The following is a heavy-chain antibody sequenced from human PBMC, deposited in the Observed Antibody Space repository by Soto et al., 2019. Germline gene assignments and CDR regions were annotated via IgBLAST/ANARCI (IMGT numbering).Heavy chain of an antibody. CDR3: ARGDYYDSSGPFSDAFDI. CDR1: GFTFSSYA. Sequence: GGSLRLSCAASGFTFSSYAMHWVRQAPGKGLEYVSAISSNGGSTYYANSVKGRFTISRDNSKNTLYLQMGSLRAEDMAVYYCARGDYYDSSGPFSDAFDIWGQGTMVTVSS. V-gene: IGHV3-64*01. CDR2: ISSNGGST. D-gene: IGHD3-22*01. J-gene: IGHJ3*02.